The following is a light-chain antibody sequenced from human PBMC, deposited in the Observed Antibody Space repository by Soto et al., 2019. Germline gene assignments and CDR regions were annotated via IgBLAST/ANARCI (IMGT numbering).Light chain of an antibody. CDR3: QQYTGPPTT. Sequence: EIILTQSPDTLSLSPGERATLSCGASQTVSSKYLAWCQQRPGQAPRLLIYGASTRAAGIPDRFSGSGPGTDFTLTITRLEPEDSAVYFCQQYTGPPTTFGQGTRLEIK. V-gene: IGKV3-20*01. J-gene: IGKJ5*01. CDR2: GAS. CDR1: QTVSSKY.